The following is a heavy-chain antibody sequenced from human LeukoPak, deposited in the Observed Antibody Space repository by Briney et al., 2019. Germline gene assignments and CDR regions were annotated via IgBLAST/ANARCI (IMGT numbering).Heavy chain of an antibody. Sequence: GGSLRLACTVSGFTVSSNSMSWVRQAPGKGLEWVSFIYSGTTHYSDSVKGRFTISRDNSKNTLYLQMNSLRAEDTAVYYCARRAGAYSHPYDYWGQGTLVTVPS. CDR1: GFTVSSNS. CDR3: ARRAGAYSHPYDY. V-gene: IGHV3-53*01. D-gene: IGHD4/OR15-4a*01. CDR2: IYSGTT. J-gene: IGHJ4*02.